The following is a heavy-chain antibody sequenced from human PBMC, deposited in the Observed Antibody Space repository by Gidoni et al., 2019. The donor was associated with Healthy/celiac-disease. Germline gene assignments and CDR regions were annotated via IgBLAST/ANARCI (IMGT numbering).Heavy chain of an antibody. CDR1: GGSFSGYY. CDR2: INHSGST. V-gene: IGHV4-34*01. CDR3: ARTGRATIFGVVIPPRAFDP. Sequence: QVQLQQWGAGLLKPSETLSLTCAVYGGSFSGYYWSWIRQPPGKGLECIGEINHSGSTNYNPSLKSRVTISVDTSKNQFSLKLSSVTAADTAVYYCARTGRATIFGVVIPPRAFDPWGQGTLVTVSS. D-gene: IGHD3-3*01. J-gene: IGHJ5*02.